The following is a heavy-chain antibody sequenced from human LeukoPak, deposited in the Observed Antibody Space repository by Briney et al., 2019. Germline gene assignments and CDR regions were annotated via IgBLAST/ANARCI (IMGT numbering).Heavy chain of an antibody. CDR1: GYTFTSYD. CDR2: MNPNSGNT. V-gene: IGHV1-8*01. CDR3: ARDAGEIWLGAFDI. D-gene: IGHD3-10*01. Sequence: ASVKVSCKASGYTFTSYDINWVRQATGQGLEWMGWMNPNSGNTGYAQKFQGRVTMTRNTSISTAYMELSSLRSEDTAVYYCARDAGEIWLGAFDIWGQGTMVTVSS. J-gene: IGHJ3*02.